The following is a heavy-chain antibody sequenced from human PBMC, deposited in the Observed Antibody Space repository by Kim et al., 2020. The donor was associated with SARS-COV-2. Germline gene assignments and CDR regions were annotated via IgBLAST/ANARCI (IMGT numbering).Heavy chain of an antibody. Sequence: SETLSLTCTVSGGSIGDYYWSWIRQPPGKGLEWIAYVSKSGGTDYNPSLKSRITISLDTSKNQFSLNLSPVTAAATAVYYCTRDRRVGYNYVEYWGQGTL. J-gene: IGHJ4*02. CDR3: TRDRRVGYNYVEY. CDR2: VSKSGGT. V-gene: IGHV4-59*01. CDR1: GGSIGDYY. D-gene: IGHD5-12*01.